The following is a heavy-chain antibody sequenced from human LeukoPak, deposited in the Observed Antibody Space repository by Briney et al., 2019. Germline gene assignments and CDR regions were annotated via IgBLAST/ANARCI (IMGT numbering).Heavy chain of an antibody. CDR3: AKIGDSGSYWDFDS. CDR2: IDPRNGGT. Sequence: GASVKVSCKPSGYTFTGYFTHWVRQAPGQGLEWMGWIDPRNGGTKYAQKFEGRVTMTRDTSISTAYMELSSLRSDDTGMYYSAKIGDSGSYWDFDSWGQGTLVTVSS. J-gene: IGHJ4*02. D-gene: IGHD1-26*01. V-gene: IGHV1-2*02. CDR1: GYTFTGYF.